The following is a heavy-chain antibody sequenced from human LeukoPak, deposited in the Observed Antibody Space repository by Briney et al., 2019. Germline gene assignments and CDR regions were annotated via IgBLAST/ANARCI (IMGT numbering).Heavy chain of an antibody. J-gene: IGHJ5*02. CDR3: ARGPGTVRRNWFDP. Sequence: SETLSLTCAVYGGSFSGYYWSWIRQPPGKGLEWIGEINHSGSTNYNPSLKSRVTISVDTSKNQFSLKLSSVTAADTAVYYCARGPGTVRRNWFDPWGQGTLVTVSS. V-gene: IGHV4-34*01. D-gene: IGHD4-11*01. CDR1: GGSFSGYY. CDR2: INHSGST.